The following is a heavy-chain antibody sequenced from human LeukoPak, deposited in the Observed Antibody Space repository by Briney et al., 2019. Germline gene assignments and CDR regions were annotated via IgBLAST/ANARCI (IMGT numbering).Heavy chain of an antibody. J-gene: IGHJ4*02. Sequence: GGSLRLSCAASGFTFSSYGMHWVRQAPGKGLEWVAFIRYDGSNKYYADSVKGRFTISRDNSKNTLYLQMNSLRAEDTAVYYCARGFRIAVAGTLFDYWGQGTLVTVSS. CDR3: ARGFRIAVAGTLFDY. D-gene: IGHD6-19*01. CDR1: GFTFSSYG. CDR2: IRYDGSNK. V-gene: IGHV3-30*02.